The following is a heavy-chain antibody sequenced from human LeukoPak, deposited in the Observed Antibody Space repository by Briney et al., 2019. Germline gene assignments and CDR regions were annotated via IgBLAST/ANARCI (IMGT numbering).Heavy chain of an antibody. CDR1: GFTFTTAA. Sequence: GGSLRPSCAAAGFTFTTAAISCGRPPAGRLLLWVSAISGSGGSTYYADSVKGRFTISRDNSKNTLYLQMNSLRAEDTAVYYCAKDQEWLVYFDYWGRGTLVTVSS. CDR3: AKDQEWLVYFDY. J-gene: IGHJ4*02. CDR2: ISGSGGST. D-gene: IGHD6-19*01. V-gene: IGHV3-23*01.